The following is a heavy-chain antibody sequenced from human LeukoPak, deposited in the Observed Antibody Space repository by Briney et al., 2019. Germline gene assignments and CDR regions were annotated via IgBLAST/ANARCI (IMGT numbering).Heavy chain of an antibody. CDR3: ARNEGWFGEPPNGMDV. CDR1: GGSISSGDYY. J-gene: IGHJ6*02. D-gene: IGHD3-10*01. Sequence: SETLSLTCTVPGGSISSGDYYWSWIRQPPGKGLEWIGYIYYSGSANYNPSLKSRVTISVDTSKNQFSLKLSSVTAADTAVYYCARNEGWFGEPPNGMDVWGQGTTVTVSS. CDR2: IYYSGSA. V-gene: IGHV4-61*08.